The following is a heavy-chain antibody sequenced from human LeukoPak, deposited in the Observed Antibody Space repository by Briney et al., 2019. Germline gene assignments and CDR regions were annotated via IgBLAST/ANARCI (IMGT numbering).Heavy chain of an antibody. J-gene: IGHJ5*02. CDR1: GYTFTAYY. Sequence: GASVKVSCKASGYTFTAYYMHWVRQAPGQGLEWMGRFDANSGGTNYAQKFQDRVTMTRDTSISTAYMELSRLRSDDTAVYYCARGTSSSNSNWLDPWGQGTLVTVSS. CDR2: FDANSGGT. CDR3: ARGTSSSNSNWLDP. D-gene: IGHD4-11*01. V-gene: IGHV1-2*06.